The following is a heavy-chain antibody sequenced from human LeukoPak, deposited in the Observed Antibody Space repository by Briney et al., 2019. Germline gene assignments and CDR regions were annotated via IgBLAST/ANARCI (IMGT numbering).Heavy chain of an antibody. CDR1: GFTFSSYS. D-gene: IGHD3-22*01. J-gene: IGHJ4*02. Sequence: KPWGSLRLSCAASGFTFSSYSMNWVRQAPGKGLEWVSSISSSSSYIYYADSVKGRFTISRDNAKNSLYLQMNRLRAEDTAVYYCARDAIDNYYDSSGYYSYWGQGTLVTVSS. V-gene: IGHV3-21*01. CDR3: ARDAIDNYYDSSGYYSY. CDR2: ISSSSSYI.